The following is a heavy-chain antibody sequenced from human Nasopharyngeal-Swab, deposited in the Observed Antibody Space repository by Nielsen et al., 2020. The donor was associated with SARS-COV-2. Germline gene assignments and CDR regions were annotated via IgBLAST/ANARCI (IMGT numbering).Heavy chain of an antibody. Sequence: WIRQPPGKGLEWIGEINHSGSTNYNPSLKSRVTISVDTSKNQFSLKLSSVTAADTAVYYCARGPSYRWGGVMGLGETHRRYYFDYWGQGTLVTVPS. V-gene: IGHV4-34*01. J-gene: IGHJ4*02. CDR2: INHSGST. D-gene: IGHD5-24*01. CDR3: ARGPSYRWGGVMGLGETHRRYYFDY.